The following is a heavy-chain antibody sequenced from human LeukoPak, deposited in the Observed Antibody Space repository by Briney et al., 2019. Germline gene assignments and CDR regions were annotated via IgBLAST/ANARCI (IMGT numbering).Heavy chain of an antibody. V-gene: IGHV3-11*04. CDR2: ISSSDSTI. CDR1: GFTFSDYY. D-gene: IGHD3-3*01. Sequence: GGSLRLSCAASGFTFSDYYMSWIRQAPGKGLEWVSYISSSDSTIYYADSVKGRFTISRDNAKNSLYLQMNSLRAEDTAVYYCARSYDFWSGYWGLDYWGQGTLVTVSS. CDR3: ARSYDFWSGYWGLDY. J-gene: IGHJ4*02.